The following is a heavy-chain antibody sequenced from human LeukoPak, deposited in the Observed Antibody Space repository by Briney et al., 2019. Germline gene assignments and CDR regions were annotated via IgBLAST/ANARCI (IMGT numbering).Heavy chain of an antibody. V-gene: IGHV3-11*04. CDR2: ISSSGSTI. CDR3: ARVIYDILTGYSPLDY. CDR1: GFTFSDYY. J-gene: IGHJ4*02. Sequence: PGGSLRLSCAASGFTFSDYYMSWIRQAPGKGLEWVSYISSSGSTIYYADPVKGRFTISRDNAKNSLYLQMNSLRAEDTAVYYCARVIYDILTGYSPLDYWGQGTLVTVSS. D-gene: IGHD3-9*01.